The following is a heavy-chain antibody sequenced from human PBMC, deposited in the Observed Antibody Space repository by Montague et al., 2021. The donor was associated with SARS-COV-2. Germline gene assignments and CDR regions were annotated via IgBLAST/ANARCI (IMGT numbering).Heavy chain of an antibody. CDR3: ARGASDWLLWGYGMDV. CDR1: GFTFSSYE. V-gene: IGHV3-48*03. Sequence: PLRLSCAASGFTFSSYEMNWVRQAPGKGLEWVSYISSSGSTIYYXDSVKGRFTISRDNAKNSLYLQMNSLRVEDTAVYYCARGASDWLLWGYGMDVWGQGTTVTVSS. J-gene: IGHJ6*02. CDR2: ISSSGSTI. D-gene: IGHD3/OR15-3a*01.